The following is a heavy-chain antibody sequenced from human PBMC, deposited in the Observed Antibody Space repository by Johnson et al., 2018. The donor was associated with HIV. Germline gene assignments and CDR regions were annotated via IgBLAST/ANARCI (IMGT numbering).Heavy chain of an antibody. Sequence: QVQLVESGGGLVQPGGSLRLSCAASGFTFSTYAMHWVRQAPGKGLAWVAVISYDGSNKYYADSVTGRFTISRDNSKNTLYPQMNSLGPEETGVFYCAKYVPHSFDIWGQGTMVTVSS. V-gene: IGHV3-30-3*01. CDR2: ISYDGSNK. J-gene: IGHJ3*02. CDR1: GFTFSTYA. D-gene: IGHD2-8*01. CDR3: AKYVPHSFDI.